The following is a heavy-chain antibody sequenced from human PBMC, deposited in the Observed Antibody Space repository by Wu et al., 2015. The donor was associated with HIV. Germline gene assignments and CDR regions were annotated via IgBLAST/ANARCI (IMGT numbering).Heavy chain of an antibody. CDR3: ARLVGVLDGDYNYYYMDV. V-gene: IGHV1-69*12. D-gene: IGHD2-21*01. J-gene: IGHJ6*03. Sequence: QVQLVQSGAEVKKPGSSVKVSCKASGGTFSSYAISWVRQAPGQGLEWMGGIIPIFGTANYAQEFQGRVTITADESTSTAYMELSSLRSEDTAVYYCARLVGVLDGDYNYYYMDVWGKGTTVTVSS. CDR2: IIPIFGTA. CDR1: GGTFSSYA.